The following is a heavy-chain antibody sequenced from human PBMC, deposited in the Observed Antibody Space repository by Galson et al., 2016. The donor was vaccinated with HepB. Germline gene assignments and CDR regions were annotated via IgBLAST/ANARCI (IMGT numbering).Heavy chain of an antibody. D-gene: IGHD2-2*01. CDR2: IDPSGGST. Sequence: SVKVSCKASGHTFISSYIHWVRQAPGQGLEWMGVIDPSGGSTTYTHKFQGRLSMTSDTSTATVYMEVSSLRFEDTAVYYCARSGCSSSTCPVYYFDYWGQGSLVSVSS. J-gene: IGHJ4*02. CDR3: ARSGCSSSTCPVYYFDY. CDR1: GHTFISSY. V-gene: IGHV1-46*01.